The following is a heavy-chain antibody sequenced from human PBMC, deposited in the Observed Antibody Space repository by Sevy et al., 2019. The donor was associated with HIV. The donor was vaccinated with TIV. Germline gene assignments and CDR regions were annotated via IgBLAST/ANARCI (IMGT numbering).Heavy chain of an antibody. CDR3: ARVGKSEDYDFSWGAFDI. J-gene: IGHJ3*02. CDR2: ISAYNGNT. Sequence: ASVKVSCKASGYTFTSYGISWVRQAPGQGLEWMGWISAYNGNTNYAQKLQGRVTMTTDTSTNTAYMELRSLRSDDTAVYYCARVGKSEDYDFSWGAFDIWGQGTMVTVSS. D-gene: IGHD3-3*01. V-gene: IGHV1-18*01. CDR1: GYTFTSYG.